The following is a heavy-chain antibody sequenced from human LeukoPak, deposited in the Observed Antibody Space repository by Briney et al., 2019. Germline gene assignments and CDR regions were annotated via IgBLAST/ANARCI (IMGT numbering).Heavy chain of an antibody. D-gene: IGHD3-22*01. CDR3: ARARDSSGFSSLDY. CDR1: GFTFDDFG. J-gene: IGHJ4*02. V-gene: IGHV3-20*04. CDR2: INWDGGST. Sequence: GGSLRLSCAASGFTFDDFGMNWVRQVPGKGLEWVSTINWDGGSTGYADSVKGRFTISRDNAKNSLYLQMNSLRAEDTALYYCARARDSSGFSSLDYWGQGTLVTVSS.